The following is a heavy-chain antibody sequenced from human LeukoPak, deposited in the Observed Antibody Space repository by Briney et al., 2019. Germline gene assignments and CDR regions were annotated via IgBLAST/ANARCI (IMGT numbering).Heavy chain of an antibody. D-gene: IGHD2-15*01. Sequence: GASVKVSCAASGYAFTSYGISWVRQAPGQGLEWMGWISAYNGDTNYAPTLQGRVTMTTDTSTSTAYMELRSLRSDDTAVYYCAREDCSGGSCYSLSLTRVFHVFDIWGQGTMVTVSS. CDR1: GYAFTSYG. CDR2: ISAYNGDT. J-gene: IGHJ3*02. CDR3: AREDCSGGSCYSLSLTRVFHVFDI. V-gene: IGHV1-18*01.